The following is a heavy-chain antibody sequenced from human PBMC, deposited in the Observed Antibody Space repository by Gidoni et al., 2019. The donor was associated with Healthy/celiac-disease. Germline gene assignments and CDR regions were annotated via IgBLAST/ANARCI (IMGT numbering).Heavy chain of an antibody. Sequence: QVQLVESGGGVVQPGRSLSLSCAASGFPFSSYGMHCVRQAPGKGLEWVAVISYDGSNKYYADSVKGRFTISRDNSRNTLYLQMNSLRAEDTAVYYCAKGIQLWSRHPYGMDVWGQGTTITVSS. V-gene: IGHV3-30*18. CDR1: GFPFSSYG. J-gene: IGHJ6*02. CDR2: ISYDGSNK. D-gene: IGHD5-18*01. CDR3: AKGIQLWSRHPYGMDV.